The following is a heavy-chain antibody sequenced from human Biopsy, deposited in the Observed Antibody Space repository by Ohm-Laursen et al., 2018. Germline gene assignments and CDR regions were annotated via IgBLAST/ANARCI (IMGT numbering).Heavy chain of an antibody. D-gene: IGHD3-10*01. V-gene: IGHV4-34*01. CDR1: GKSFSGYF. Sequence: TLSLTCAVSGKSFSGYFWTWIRQPPGKGLEWIGEVNDSGTTNYNPSLKSRLTVPVAPTRKQFSLKLTSVTAADTALYYCARLGDFHGSGIYGLDVWGRETLVTVSS. CDR3: ARLGDFHGSGIYGLDV. CDR2: VNDSGTT. J-gene: IGHJ6*02.